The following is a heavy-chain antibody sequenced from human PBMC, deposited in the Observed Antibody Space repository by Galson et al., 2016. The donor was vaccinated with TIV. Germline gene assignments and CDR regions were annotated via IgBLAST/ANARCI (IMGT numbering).Heavy chain of an antibody. Sequence: SVKVSCKASGYTFYSFGVTWVRQAPGQGLEWMGWISAYNGDTKYPQKFQGRVTMTTDTSTTTAYMELRSLTSDDTAVYYCASDFPMSTFTPHPRGDYWGQGTLVTVSS. CDR1: GYTFYSFG. V-gene: IGHV1-18*01. D-gene: IGHD5/OR15-5a*01. CDR3: ASDFPMSTFTPHPRGDY. J-gene: IGHJ4*02. CDR2: ISAYNGDT.